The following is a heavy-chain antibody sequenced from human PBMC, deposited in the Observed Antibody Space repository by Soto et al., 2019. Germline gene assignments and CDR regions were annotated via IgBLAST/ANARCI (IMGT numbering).Heavy chain of an antibody. CDR1: GFTFSSYG. CDR2: IWYDGSNK. V-gene: IGHV3-33*01. CDR3: ARGRKSRVASPTLQGRYGMDV. Sequence: QVQLVESGGGVVQPGRSLRLSCAASGFTFSSYGMHWVRQAPGKGLEWVAVIWYDGSNKYYADSVKGRFTISRDNSKNTLYLQMNRLRAEDTAVYYCARGRKSRVASPTLQGRYGMDVWGQGTPVTVSS. J-gene: IGHJ6*02.